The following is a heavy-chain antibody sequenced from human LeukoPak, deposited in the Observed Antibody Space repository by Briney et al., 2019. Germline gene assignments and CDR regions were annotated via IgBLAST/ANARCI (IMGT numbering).Heavy chain of an antibody. D-gene: IGHD3-10*01. Sequence: ASVKVSCKASGYTFTSYDINWVRQATGQGLEWMGWMNPNSGNTGYAQKFQGSVTMTRNTSISTAYMELSSLRSEDTAVYYCARGKARRELANWFDPWGQGTLVTVSS. CDR3: ARGKARRELANWFDP. V-gene: IGHV1-8*01. CDR1: GYTFTSYD. J-gene: IGHJ5*02. CDR2: MNPNSGNT.